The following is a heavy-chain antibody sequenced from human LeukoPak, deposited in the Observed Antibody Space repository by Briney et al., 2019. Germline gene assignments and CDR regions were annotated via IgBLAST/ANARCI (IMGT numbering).Heavy chain of an antibody. CDR2: ISSSGSTI. V-gene: IGHV3-11*01. J-gene: IGHJ4*02. Sequence: SGGSLRLSCAASGFTFSDYYMSWIRQAPGKGLEWVSYISSSGSTIYYADSVKGRFTISRDNAKNSLYLQMNGLRAEDTAVYYCALKHGSGSYYNEGGHFDYWGQGTLVTVSS. D-gene: IGHD3-10*01. CDR1: GFTFSDYY. CDR3: ALKHGSGSYYNEGGHFDY.